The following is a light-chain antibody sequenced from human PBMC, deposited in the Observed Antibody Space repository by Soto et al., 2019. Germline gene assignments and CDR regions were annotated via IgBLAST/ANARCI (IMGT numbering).Light chain of an antibody. CDR1: SSDVGGYNS. CDR2: EVS. Sequence: QSVLTQPASVSGSPGQSITISCTGTSSDVGGYNSVSWFQQHPSKAPKLIIYEVSHRPSGVSIRFSGSKSGNTASLTISGLQAEDEADYYCNSYRHSTTLVFGTGTKLPVL. CDR3: NSYRHSTTLV. V-gene: IGLV2-14*01. J-gene: IGLJ1*01.